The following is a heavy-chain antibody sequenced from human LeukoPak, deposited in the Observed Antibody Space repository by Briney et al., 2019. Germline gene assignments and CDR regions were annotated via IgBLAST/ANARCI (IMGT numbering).Heavy chain of an antibody. CDR2: IYYSGST. J-gene: IGHJ4*02. Sequence: SETLSLTCTVSGGSMSPYHWGWIRQPPGKGLEWTGYIYYSGSTNYNPSLNSRVTISVDTSKNQFSLRLSSVTAADTAVYYCARAQIPAAISFPCDWGQGTLVTVSS. D-gene: IGHD2-2*02. CDR1: GGSMSPYH. CDR3: ARAQIPAAISFPCD. V-gene: IGHV4-59*08.